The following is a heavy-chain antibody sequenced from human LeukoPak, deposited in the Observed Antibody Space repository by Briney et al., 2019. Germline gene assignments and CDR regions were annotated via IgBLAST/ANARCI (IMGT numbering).Heavy chain of an antibody. CDR1: GFTFSSYG. J-gene: IGHJ4*02. D-gene: IGHD2-8*02. V-gene: IGHV3-30*03. Sequence: GGSLRLSCAASGFTFSSYGMSWVRQAPGKGLEWVAVISYDGSNKYYADSVKGRFTISRDNSKNTLYLQMNSLRAEDTAVYYCARDRETVLYYFDYWGQGTLVTVSS. CDR3: ARDRETVLYYFDY. CDR2: ISYDGSNK.